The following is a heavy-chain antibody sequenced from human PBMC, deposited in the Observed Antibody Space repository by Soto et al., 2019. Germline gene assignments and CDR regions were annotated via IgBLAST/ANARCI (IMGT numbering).Heavy chain of an antibody. CDR3: ARGGGHYDFWSGPPPSYYYYGMDV. Sequence: GGSLRLSCAASGFTFSSYAMHWVRQAPGKGLEWVAVISYDGSNKYYADSVKGRFTISRDNSKNTLYLQMNSLRAEDTAVYYCARGGGHYDFWSGPPPSYYYYGMDVWGQGTTVTVSS. J-gene: IGHJ6*02. D-gene: IGHD3-3*01. CDR2: ISYDGSNK. CDR1: GFTFSSYA. V-gene: IGHV3-30-3*01.